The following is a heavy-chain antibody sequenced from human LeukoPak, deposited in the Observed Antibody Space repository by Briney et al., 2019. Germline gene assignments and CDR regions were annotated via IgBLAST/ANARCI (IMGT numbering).Heavy chain of an antibody. V-gene: IGHV6-1*01. J-gene: IGHJ2*01. CDR2: TYYRSKWYN. D-gene: IGHD6-19*01. Sequence: SQTLSLTCAISGDSFSSKSTAWNWIRQSPSRGLEWLGRTYYRSKWYNDYAVSVKSRITINPDTSKNQFSLQLNSVTPEDTAVYYCARAPYSSGWYPNWYFDLWGRGTLVTVSS. CDR3: ARAPYSSGWYPNWYFDL. CDR1: GDSFSSKSTA.